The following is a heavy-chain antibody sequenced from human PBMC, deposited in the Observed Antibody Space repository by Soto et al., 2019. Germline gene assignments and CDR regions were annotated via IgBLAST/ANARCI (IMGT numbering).Heavy chain of an antibody. V-gene: IGHV3-33*01. CDR3: ARDQEYYGSGRLYYYYGMDV. Sequence: QVQLVESGGGVVQPGRSLRLSCAASGFTFSSHGMHWVRQAPGKGLEWVAVIWYDGSNKYYVDSVKGRFTISRDNSKNTLYLQMNSLRAEDTAVYYCARDQEYYGSGRLYYYYGMDVWGQGTTVTVSS. CDR2: IWYDGSNK. CDR1: GFTFSSHG. J-gene: IGHJ6*02. D-gene: IGHD3-10*01.